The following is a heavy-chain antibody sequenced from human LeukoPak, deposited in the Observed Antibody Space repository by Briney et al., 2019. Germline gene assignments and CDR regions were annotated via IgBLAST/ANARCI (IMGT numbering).Heavy chain of an antibody. CDR3: AIFHCGSTSCHLSRYFQH. CDR1: GLTFSSYA. CDR2: ISGSGGST. J-gene: IGHJ1*01. D-gene: IGHD2-2*01. V-gene: IGHV3-23*01. Sequence: GGSLRLSCAASGLTFSSYAMSWVRQAPGRGLEWVSSISGSGGSTFYADSVKGRFTISRDYSKNTLYMQMNSLRAEDTAVYYCAIFHCGSTSCHLSRYFQHWGQGTLVTVSS.